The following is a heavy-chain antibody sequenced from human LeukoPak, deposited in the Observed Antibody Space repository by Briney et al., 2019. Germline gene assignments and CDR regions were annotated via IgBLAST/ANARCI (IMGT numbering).Heavy chain of an antibody. D-gene: IGHD1-26*01. CDR2: INTNTGNP. CDR1: GYTFTSYA. J-gene: IGHJ4*02. V-gene: IGHV7-4-1*02. CDR3: ASPPFPPDPRGAYYFDY. Sequence: ASVKVSCKASGYTFTSYAMNWVRQAPGQGLEWMGWINTNTGNPTYAQGFTGRFVFSLDTSVSTAYLQISSLKAEDTAVYYCASPPFPPDPRGAYYFDYWGQGTLVTVSS.